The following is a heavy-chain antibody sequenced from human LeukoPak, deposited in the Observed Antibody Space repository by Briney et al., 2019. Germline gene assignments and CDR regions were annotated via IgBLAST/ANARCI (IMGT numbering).Heavy chain of an antibody. CDR3: VRDRYSYGYTPWGYFDY. V-gene: IGHV3-11*04. J-gene: IGHJ4*02. D-gene: IGHD5-18*01. CDR2: ISSSGSTI. Sequence: GSLRLSCAASGFTFSDYYMSWIRQAPGKGLEWVSYISSSGSTIYYADSVKGRFTISRDNAKNSLYLQMNSLRAEDTAVYYCVRDRYSYGYTPWGYFDYWGQGTLVTVSS. CDR1: GFTFSDYY.